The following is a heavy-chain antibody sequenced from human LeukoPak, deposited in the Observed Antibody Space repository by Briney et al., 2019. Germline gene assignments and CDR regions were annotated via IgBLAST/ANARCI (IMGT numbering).Heavy chain of an antibody. CDR3: ARDPGILDPKGWSDP. Sequence: RASMKVSCKTSGYTFNAYYMHWVRQAPGQGLEWMGGIHPNSGGTSSAQKFQGRVTLTRDSSISTAYLELSSLTSDDTAVYYCARDPGILDPKGWSDPWGQGTLVIVSS. CDR2: IHPNSGGT. J-gene: IGHJ5*02. D-gene: IGHD6-13*01. V-gene: IGHV1-2*02. CDR1: GYTFNAYY.